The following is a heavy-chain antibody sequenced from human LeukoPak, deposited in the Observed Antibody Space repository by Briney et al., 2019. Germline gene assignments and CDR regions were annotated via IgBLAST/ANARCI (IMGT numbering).Heavy chain of an antibody. Sequence: GGSLRLSCAASGFTVSSNYMSWVRQAPGKGLEWVSAISGRGGRTYYADSVKGRFTISRDNSENTLYLQMNRLRADDTAIYYCAKSTWFDYFDYWGQGTLVTVSS. CDR1: GFTVSSNY. J-gene: IGHJ4*02. CDR3: AKSTWFDYFDY. D-gene: IGHD3-9*01. CDR2: ISGRGGRT. V-gene: IGHV3-23*01.